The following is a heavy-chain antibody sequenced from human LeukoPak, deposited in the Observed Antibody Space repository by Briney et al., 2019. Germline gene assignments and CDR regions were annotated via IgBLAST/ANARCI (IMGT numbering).Heavy chain of an antibody. J-gene: IGHJ4*02. V-gene: IGHV1-69*04. D-gene: IGHD4-23*01. Sequence: SVKVSCKASGGTFSSYAISWVRQAPGQGLEWMGRIIPILGIANYAQKFQGRVTITADKSTSTAYMELSSLRSEDTAVYYCAATEGQMSYDYGGNEGWGQGTLVTVSS. CDR1: GGTFSSYA. CDR3: AATEGQMSYDYGGNEG. CDR2: IIPILGIA.